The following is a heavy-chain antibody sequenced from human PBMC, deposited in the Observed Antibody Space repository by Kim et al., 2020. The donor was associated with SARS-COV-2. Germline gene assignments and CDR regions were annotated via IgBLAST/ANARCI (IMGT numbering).Heavy chain of an antibody. D-gene: IGHD2-8*01. J-gene: IGHJ5*02. V-gene: IGHV1-2*06. CDR3: AREPLYCTNGVCYTHGWFDP. Sequence: ASVKVSCKASGYTFTGYYMHWVRQAPGQGLEWMGRINPNSGGTNYAQKFQGRVTMTRDTSISTAYMELSRLRSDDTAVYYCAREPLYCTNGVCYTHGWFDPWGQGTLVTVSS. CDR1: GYTFTGYY. CDR2: INPNSGGT.